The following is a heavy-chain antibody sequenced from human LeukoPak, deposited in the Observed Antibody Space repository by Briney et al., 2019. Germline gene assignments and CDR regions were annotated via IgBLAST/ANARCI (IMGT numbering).Heavy chain of an antibody. J-gene: IGHJ5*02. CDR3: AKDRFGIAAAGTNWFDP. CDR2: ISGSGGST. Sequence: PGGSLRLSCAASGFTFSSYAMSWVRQAPGKGLEWVSAISGSGGSTYYADSVKGRFTISRDNSKNTLYLQMNSLRAEDTAVCYCAKDRFGIAAAGTNWFDPWGQGTLVTVSS. CDR1: GFTFSSYA. D-gene: IGHD6-13*01. V-gene: IGHV3-23*01.